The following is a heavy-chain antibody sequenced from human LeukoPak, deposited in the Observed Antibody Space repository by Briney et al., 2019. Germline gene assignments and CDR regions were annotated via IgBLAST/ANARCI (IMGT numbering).Heavy chain of an antibody. CDR1: GDSISSYY. Sequence: SETLSLTCTVSGDSISSYYWTWIRQPPGKGLEWIGYIYYRGSTNYTPSLKSRVTISVDTSKNQFSLKLSSVTAADTAVYYCARDEDSAYGSGSYLSWGQGTLVTVSS. CDR2: IYYRGST. V-gene: IGHV4-59*01. D-gene: IGHD3-10*01. CDR3: ARDEDSAYGSGSYLS. J-gene: IGHJ5*02.